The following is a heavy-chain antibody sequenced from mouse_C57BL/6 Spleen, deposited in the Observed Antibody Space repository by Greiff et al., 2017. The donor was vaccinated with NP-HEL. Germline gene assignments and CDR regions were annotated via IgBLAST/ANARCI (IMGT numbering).Heavy chain of an antibody. Sequence: QVQLQQPGAELVRPGTSVKLSCKASGYTFTSYWMHWVKQRPGQGLEWIGVIDPSDSYTNYNQKFKGKATLTVDTSSSTAYMQLSSLTSEDSAVYYCARRRVTTTGYYFDYWGQGTTLTVSS. D-gene: IGHD2-2*01. CDR3: ARRRVTTTGYYFDY. CDR2: IDPSDSYT. V-gene: IGHV1-59*01. CDR1: GYTFTSYW. J-gene: IGHJ2*01.